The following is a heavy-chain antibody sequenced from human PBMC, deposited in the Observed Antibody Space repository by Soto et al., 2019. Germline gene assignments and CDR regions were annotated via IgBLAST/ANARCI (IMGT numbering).Heavy chain of an antibody. CDR2: INEDGSEK. Sequence: EVQLVESGGGLVQPGGSLRLSCAASGFTFSRHWMSWVRQAPGKGLEWVANINEDGSEKNYADSVKGRFTISRDNSKNSLYLQRNSLRADDTAVFYCARSAREFDPWGQGSLVTVSS. CDR3: ARSAREFDP. J-gene: IGHJ5*02. V-gene: IGHV3-7*03. CDR1: GFTFSRHW.